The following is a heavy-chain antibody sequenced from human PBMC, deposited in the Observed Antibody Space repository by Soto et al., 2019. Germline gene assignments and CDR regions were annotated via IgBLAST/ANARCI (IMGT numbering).Heavy chain of an antibody. Sequence: PGGSLRLSCAASGFTFSNAWMNWVRQAPGKGLEWVGRIKSKTDGGTTDYAAPVKGRFTISRDDSKNTLYLQMNSLKTEDTAVYYCTTGYYGSGRLYYYGMDVWGQGTTVTVSS. CDR3: TTGYYGSGRLYYYGMDV. CDR1: GFTFSNAW. D-gene: IGHD3-10*01. V-gene: IGHV3-15*07. J-gene: IGHJ6*02. CDR2: IKSKTDGGTT.